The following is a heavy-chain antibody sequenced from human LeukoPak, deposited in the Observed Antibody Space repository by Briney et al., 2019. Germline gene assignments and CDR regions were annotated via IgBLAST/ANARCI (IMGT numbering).Heavy chain of an antibody. V-gene: IGHV1-24*01. J-gene: IGHJ4*02. CDR2: VDPKDGAT. D-gene: IGHD3-10*01. CDR1: GYALTELS. Sequence: HGASVTVSCKVSGYALTELSIHWVRQAPGKGVEWMGGVDPKDGATIYAQNFQGRVTVTDDRSTGTTYMELSGLTSEDTALYYCAGDVLVSGGSYYHGYWGQGTLVTVSS. CDR3: AGDVLVSGGSYYHGY.